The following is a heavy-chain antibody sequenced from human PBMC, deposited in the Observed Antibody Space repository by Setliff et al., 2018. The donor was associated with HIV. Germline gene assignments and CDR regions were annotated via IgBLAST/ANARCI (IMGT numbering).Heavy chain of an antibody. CDR1: GFNFKTYG. CDR2: IGSSNHGI. Sequence: PGGSLRLSCAASGFNFKTYGMTWVRQAPGKGLDWVAHIGSSNHGIHYTASVQGRFTVSRDNARNSLYPQMNSLTVEDTGVYYCARLYDRYDDSGYYHPVQALSYWGQGAQVTVSS. D-gene: IGHD3-3*01. J-gene: IGHJ4*02. V-gene: IGHV3-48*04. CDR3: ARLYDRYDDSGYYHPVQALSY.